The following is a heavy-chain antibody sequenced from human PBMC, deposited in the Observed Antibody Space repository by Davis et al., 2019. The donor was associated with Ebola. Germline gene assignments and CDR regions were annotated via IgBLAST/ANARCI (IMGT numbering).Heavy chain of an antibody. CDR1: GYTFTTYY. V-gene: IGHV1-46*01. CDR2: INPSGGRT. J-gene: IGHJ3*02. Sequence: AASVKVSCKASGYTFTTYYMHWVRQAPGQGLEWMGIINPSGGRTSYAQKFQGRVTMTRDTSTSTVYMELSSLRSEDTAMYYCARMCSGGGCHNDAFDIWGQGTMVTVSS. D-gene: IGHD2-15*01. CDR3: ARMCSGGGCHNDAFDI.